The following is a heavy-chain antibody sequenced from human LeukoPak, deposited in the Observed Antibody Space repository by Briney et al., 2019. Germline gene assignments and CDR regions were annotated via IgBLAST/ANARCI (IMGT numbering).Heavy chain of an antibody. CDR1: GDSVSSNSAA. CDR3: AGRRRDYCSSTSCSLDP. J-gene: IGHJ5*02. CDR2: TYYRSRWYN. V-gene: IGHV6-1*01. Sequence: SQTLSLTCAISGDSVSSNSAAWNWIRQSPSRGLEWLGRTYYRSRWYNDYAVSVKSRIIISPDTSKNQFSLQLNSVTPEDTAVYYCAGRRRDYCSSTSCSLDPWGQGTLVTVSS. D-gene: IGHD2-2*01.